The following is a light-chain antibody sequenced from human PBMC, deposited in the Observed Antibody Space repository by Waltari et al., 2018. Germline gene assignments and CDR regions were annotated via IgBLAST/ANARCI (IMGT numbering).Light chain of an antibody. CDR3: LLSYSGARPWV. CDR2: DPS. V-gene: IGLV7-46*01. Sequence: QAVVTQEPSLTVSPGGTVTLTCASSTGTVTSGHYPYWFQQKPGQAPRTLIYDPSNKHSWTPARFSGSLLGGKAALTLSGAQPEDEAEYYCLLSYSGARPWVFGGGTKLTVL. J-gene: IGLJ3*02. CDR1: TGTVTSGHY.